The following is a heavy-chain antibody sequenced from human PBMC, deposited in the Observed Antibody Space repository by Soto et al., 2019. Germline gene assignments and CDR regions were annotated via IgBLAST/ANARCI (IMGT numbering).Heavy chain of an antibody. Sequence: PGGSLRLSCAASGFTFSSYAMHWVRQAPGKGLEWVALISYDGSDKDYADSVKGRFTISRDNSRNTLFLQMNSLRAEDTAVYYCARCSGGDCYTRGFDYWGQGALVTVSS. V-gene: IGHV3-30-3*01. CDR2: ISYDGSDK. CDR1: GFTFSSYA. J-gene: IGHJ4*02. CDR3: ARCSGGDCYTRGFDY. D-gene: IGHD2-21*02.